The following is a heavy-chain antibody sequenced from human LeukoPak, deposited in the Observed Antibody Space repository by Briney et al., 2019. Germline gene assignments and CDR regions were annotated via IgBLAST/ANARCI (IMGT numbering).Heavy chain of an antibody. Sequence: ASVKVSCKASGDTFSSYVISWVRQAPGQGLEWMGWISAYNGNTNYAQKLQGRVTMTTDTSTSTAYMELRSLRSDDTAVYYCARVSSGWYGDAFDIWGQGTMVTVSS. CDR2: ISAYNGNT. CDR1: GDTFSSYV. V-gene: IGHV1-18*01. J-gene: IGHJ3*02. CDR3: ARVSSGWYGDAFDI. D-gene: IGHD6-19*01.